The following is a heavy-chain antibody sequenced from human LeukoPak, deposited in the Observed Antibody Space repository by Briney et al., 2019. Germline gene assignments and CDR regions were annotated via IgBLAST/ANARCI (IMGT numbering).Heavy chain of an antibody. CDR1: GFSISSGYY. CDR3: ARSKVLNYESSGYFDH. Sequence: SETLSLTCSVSGFSISSGYYWGWIRQPPGEGLEWIGNIYHGGNTFYNPSLKSRVTISVDTSKNQFSLKLSSVTAADTAVYYCARSKVLNYESSGYFDHWGQGTLVTVSS. J-gene: IGHJ4*02. D-gene: IGHD3-22*01. V-gene: IGHV4-38-2*01. CDR2: IYHGGNT.